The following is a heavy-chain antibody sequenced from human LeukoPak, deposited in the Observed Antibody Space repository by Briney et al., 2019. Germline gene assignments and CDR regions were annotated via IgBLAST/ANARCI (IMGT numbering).Heavy chain of an antibody. D-gene: IGHD5-18*01. V-gene: IGHV1-2*02. J-gene: IGHJ4*02. CDR2: INPHSGGT. CDR1: GYTLTGYY. CDR3: SRGAGGYSYGFDY. Sequence: GASVKVSCKASGYTLTGYYMHWVRQAPGQGLEWMGWINPHSGGTNYAQKFQGRVTMTRDTSINTAYMELSRLRSDDTAVYFCSRGAGGYSYGFDYWGQGTLVTVSS.